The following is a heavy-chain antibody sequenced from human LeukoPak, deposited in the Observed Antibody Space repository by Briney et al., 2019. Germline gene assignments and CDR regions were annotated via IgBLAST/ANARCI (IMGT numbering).Heavy chain of an antibody. Sequence: GGSLRLSCAASGFTFSNYGMSWVRQAPGKGLEWVSSVGRSGDSTHYADSVRGRFTISRDNSKNTLYMQMNILRAEDTAMYYCARRGRASVTTSLYCFDYWGQGTLVTVSS. CDR3: ARRGRASVTTSLYCFDY. D-gene: IGHD4-17*01. CDR1: GFTFSNYG. J-gene: IGHJ4*02. CDR2: VGRSGDST. V-gene: IGHV3-23*01.